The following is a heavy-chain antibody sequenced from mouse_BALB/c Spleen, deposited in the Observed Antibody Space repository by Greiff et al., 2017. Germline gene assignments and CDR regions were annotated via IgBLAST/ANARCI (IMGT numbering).Heavy chain of an antibody. J-gene: IGHJ3*01. CDR3: ARDYGYFAY. CDR1: GFTFSSFG. CDR2: ISSGSSTI. D-gene: IGHD1-2*01. V-gene: IGHV5-17*02. Sequence: EVQLVESGGGLVQPGGSRKLSCAASGFTFSSFGMHWVRQAPEKGLEWVAYISSGSSTIYYADTVKGRFTISRDNPKNTLFLQMTSLRSEDTAMYYCARDYGYFAYWGQGTLVTVSA.